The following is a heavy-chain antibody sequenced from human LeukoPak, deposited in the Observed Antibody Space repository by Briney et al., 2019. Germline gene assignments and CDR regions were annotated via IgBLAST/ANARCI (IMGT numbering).Heavy chain of an antibody. J-gene: IGHJ4*02. V-gene: IGHV4-59*01. D-gene: IGHD3-10*01. Sequence: PSETLSLTCTVSGGSISSYYWSWIRQPPGKGLEWIGYIYYSGSTNYNPSLKSRVTISVDTSKNQFSLKLSSVTAADTAVYYCASRGYYYGSGSLSYYFDYWGQGTLVTVSS. CDR3: ASRGYYYGSGSLSYYFDY. CDR2: IYYSGST. CDR1: GGSISSYY.